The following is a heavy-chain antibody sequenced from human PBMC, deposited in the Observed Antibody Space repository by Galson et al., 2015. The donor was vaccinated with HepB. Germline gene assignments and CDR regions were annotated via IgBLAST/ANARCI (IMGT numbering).Heavy chain of an antibody. Sequence: SLRLSCAASGFTFSSYWMSWVRQAPGKGLEWVANIKQDGSEKYYVDSVKGRFTISRDNAKNSLYLQMNSLRAEDTAVYYCARDPDDYGDYDSYYYGMDVWGQGTTVTVSS. J-gene: IGHJ6*02. CDR2: IKQDGSEK. D-gene: IGHD4-17*01. CDR1: GFTFSSYW. V-gene: IGHV3-7*03. CDR3: ARDPDDYGDYDSYYYGMDV.